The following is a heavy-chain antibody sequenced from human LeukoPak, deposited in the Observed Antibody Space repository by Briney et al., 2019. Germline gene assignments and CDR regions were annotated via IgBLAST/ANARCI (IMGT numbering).Heavy chain of an antibody. V-gene: IGHV4-4*09. CDR3: ARPQYSSSWYWFDP. D-gene: IGHD6-13*01. Sequence: SETLSLSCTVSGGSISSYYWSWIRQPPGKGLEWIGYIYTSGSTNYNPSLKSRVTISVDTSKNQFSLKLSSVTAADTAVYYCARPQYSSSWYWFDPWGHGTLVTVSS. CDR1: GGSISSYY. CDR2: IYTSGST. J-gene: IGHJ5*02.